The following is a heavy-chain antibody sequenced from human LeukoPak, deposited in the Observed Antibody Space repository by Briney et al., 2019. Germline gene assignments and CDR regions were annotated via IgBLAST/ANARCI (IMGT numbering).Heavy chain of an antibody. CDR3: ARVSFFGDLFTFMDV. CDR1: GYTFTGYY. CDR2: INPNSGGT. Sequence: ASVKVSCKASGYTFTGYYMHWVRQAPGQGLEWMGWINPNSGGTNYAQKLQGRVTMTTDTSTSTAYMELRSLRSDDTAVYYCARVSFFGDLFTFMDVWGKGTTVTISS. D-gene: IGHD3-10*01. V-gene: IGHV1-2*02. J-gene: IGHJ6*03.